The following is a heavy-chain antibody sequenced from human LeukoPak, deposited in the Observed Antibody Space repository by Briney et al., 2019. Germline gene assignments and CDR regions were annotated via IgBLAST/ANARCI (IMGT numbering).Heavy chain of an antibody. CDR2: IWYDGSKK. V-gene: IGHV3-33*01. CDR3: ARDRGYCGGDCYEPPNY. J-gene: IGHJ4*02. D-gene: IGHD2-21*02. CDR1: GFTFSNYG. Sequence: GGSLRLSCAASGFTFSNYGMHWVRQAPGKGLEWVAVIWYDGSKKYYADSVKGRFTISRDNAKNSLYLQMNSLRAEDTAVYYCARDRGYCGGDCYEPPNYWGQGTLVTVSS.